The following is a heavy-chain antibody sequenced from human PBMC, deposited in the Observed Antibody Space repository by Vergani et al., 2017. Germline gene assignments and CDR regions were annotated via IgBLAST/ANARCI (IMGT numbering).Heavy chain of an antibody. Sequence: QVQLQESGPGLVKPSQTLSLPCTVSGGSISSGDYYWSWIRQPPGKGLEWIGYIYYSGSTYYNPSLKSRGTISVDTSKNQFSLKLSSVTAADTAVYYCARDRSVWRYYYGMDVWGQGTTVTVSS. D-gene: IGHD3-16*01. CDR2: IYYSGST. V-gene: IGHV4-30-4*01. CDR1: GGSISSGDYY. J-gene: IGHJ6*02. CDR3: ARDRSVWRYYYGMDV.